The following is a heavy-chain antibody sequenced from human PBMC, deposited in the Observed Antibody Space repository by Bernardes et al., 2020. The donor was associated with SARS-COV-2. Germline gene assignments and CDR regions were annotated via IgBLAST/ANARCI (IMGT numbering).Heavy chain of an antibody. CDR3: ARGPCSTSCYWGLGGSWYFDL. CDR2: INPNSGGT. CDR1: GYTFTGYY. J-gene: IGHJ2*01. V-gene: IGHV1-2*02. D-gene: IGHD2-2*01. Sequence: ASVKVSCKASGYTFTGYYIHWVRQAPGQGLEWMGWINPNSGGTNYAQKFQGRVTMTRDTSLSTAYMELSRLGSDDTTVYYCARGPCSTSCYWGLGGSWYFDLWGRGTLVTVSS.